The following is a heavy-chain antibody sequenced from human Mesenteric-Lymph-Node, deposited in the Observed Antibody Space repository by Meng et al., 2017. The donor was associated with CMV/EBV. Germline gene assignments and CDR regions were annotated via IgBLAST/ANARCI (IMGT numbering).Heavy chain of an antibody. Sequence: ASVKVSCKASGYTFTDYFMHWVRQAPGQGLEWMAWINPKNGVTNYAQKFQGRVTMTRDTSISTAYMEVTRLTSDDTAVYYCARDLGYCSSTSCSLQDYWGQGTLVTVSS. CDR3: ARDLGYCSSTSCSLQDY. CDR1: GYTFTDYF. V-gene: IGHV1-2*02. CDR2: INPKNGVT. J-gene: IGHJ4*02. D-gene: IGHD2-2*01.